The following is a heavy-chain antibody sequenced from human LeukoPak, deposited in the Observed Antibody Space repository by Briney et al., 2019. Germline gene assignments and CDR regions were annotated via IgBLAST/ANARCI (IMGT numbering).Heavy chain of an antibody. J-gene: IGHJ4*02. V-gene: IGHV4-59*01. CDR3: ARDSGSYFGFDY. Sequence: PSETLSLTCTVSGGSISSYYWSWIRQPPGKGPEWIGYIYYSGSTDYNPSLKSRVTISVDTSKNQFSLKLSSVTAADTAVYYCARDSGSYFGFDYWGQGTLVTVSS. D-gene: IGHD1-26*01. CDR2: IYYSGST. CDR1: GGSISSYY.